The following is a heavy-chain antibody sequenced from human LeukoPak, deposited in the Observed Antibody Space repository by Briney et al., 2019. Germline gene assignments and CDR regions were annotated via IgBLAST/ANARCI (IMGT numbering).Heavy chain of an antibody. CDR3: AREISSSWFDP. J-gene: IGHJ5*02. D-gene: IGHD2-2*01. Sequence: SETLSLTCTVSGGSISSHYWSWIRQPPGKGLEWIGYIYYSGSTNYNPSLKSRVTISVDTSKNQFSLKLSSVTAADTAVYYCAREISSSWFDPWGQGTLVTVSS. V-gene: IGHV4-59*11. CDR1: GGSISSHY. CDR2: IYYSGST.